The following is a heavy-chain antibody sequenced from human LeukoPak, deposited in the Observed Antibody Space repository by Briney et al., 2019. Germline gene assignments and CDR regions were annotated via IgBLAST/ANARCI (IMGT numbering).Heavy chain of an antibody. D-gene: IGHD6-19*01. CDR2: IIPILGIA. CDR3: ARVGGEYSSGHTFDY. J-gene: IGHJ4*02. Sequence: ASVKVSCKASGGTFSSYAISWVRQAPGQGLEWMGRIIPILGIANYAQKFQGRVTITADKSTSTAYMELSSLRSEDTAVYYCARVGGEYSSGHTFDYWGQGTLVTVSS. V-gene: IGHV1-69*04. CDR1: GGTFSSYA.